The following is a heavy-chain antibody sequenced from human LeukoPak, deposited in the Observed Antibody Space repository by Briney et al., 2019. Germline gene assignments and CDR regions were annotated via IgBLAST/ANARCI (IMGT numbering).Heavy chain of an antibody. J-gene: IGHJ6*02. CDR3: ARVARRSTSAGAMDV. CDR1: GYTFNNYA. CDR2: ISGYNGNT. V-gene: IGHV1-18*01. D-gene: IGHD1-26*01. Sequence: ASVKVSCKTSGYTFNNYAITWVRQAPGQGLEWMGWISGYNGNTNYAQKIQGRVTMTTDTSTTTAYMELRSLRSGDTAVYYCARVARRSTSAGAMDVWGQGTTVTVSS.